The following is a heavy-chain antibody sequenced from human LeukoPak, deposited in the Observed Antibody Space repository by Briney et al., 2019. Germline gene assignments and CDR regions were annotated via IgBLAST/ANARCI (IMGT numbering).Heavy chain of an antibody. CDR1: GFTFSNYN. J-gene: IGHJ4*02. Sequence: GGSLRLSCAASGFTFSNYNMHWVRQAPGKGLEWVSSISSSSSYIYYADSVKGRLTISRDNAKNSLYLQMTSLRAEDTAVYYCARTGITVAPPFDYWGQGTLVTVSS. CDR2: ISSSSSYI. D-gene: IGHD4-23*01. CDR3: ARTGITVAPPFDY. V-gene: IGHV3-21*01.